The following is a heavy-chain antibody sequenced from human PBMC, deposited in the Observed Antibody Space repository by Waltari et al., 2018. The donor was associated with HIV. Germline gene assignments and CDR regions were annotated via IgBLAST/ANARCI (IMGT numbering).Heavy chain of an antibody. Sequence: LLESGGNLVQPGGSLTLSCAASGFTFSSYAMTWVRQAPGSGLEWGSGISGSGGDTLVADSVKCRFTIARDASTVYLSMNRLTAEDTAVYYCAKVGLSGRWLLRRPFYFDYWGQGILVTVSS. CDR2: ISGSGGDT. V-gene: IGHV3-23*01. CDR3: AKVGLSGRWLLRRPFYFDY. D-gene: IGHD3-10*01. J-gene: IGHJ4*02. CDR1: GFTFSSYA.